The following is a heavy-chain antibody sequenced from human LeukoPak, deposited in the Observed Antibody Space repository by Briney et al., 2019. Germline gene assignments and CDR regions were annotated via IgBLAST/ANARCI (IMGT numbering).Heavy chain of an antibody. J-gene: IGHJ4*02. CDR3: ATPLGYCSSTSCGPLDY. V-gene: IGHV3-11*01. D-gene: IGHD2-2*01. CDR1: GFTFSDYY. CDR2: IRSSGSTI. Sequence: PGGSLRLSCAASGFTFSDYYMSWIRQAPGKGLERVSYIRSSGSTIYYADSVKGRFTISRDNAKNSLYLQMNSLRAEDTAVYYCATPLGYCSSTSCGPLDYWGQGTLVTVSS.